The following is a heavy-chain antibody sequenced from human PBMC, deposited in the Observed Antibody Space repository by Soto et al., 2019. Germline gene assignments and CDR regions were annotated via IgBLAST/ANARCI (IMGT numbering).Heavy chain of an antibody. Sequence: SETLSLTCTVSGGSISSYYWSWIRQPPGKGLEWIGYIYYSGSTNYNPSLKSRVTISVDTSKNQFSLKLSSVTAADTAVYYCARAGSYYYGTSFDYWGQGTLVTSPQ. V-gene: IGHV4-59*01. CDR3: ARAGSYYYGTSFDY. J-gene: IGHJ4*02. CDR2: IYYSGST. D-gene: IGHD3-10*01. CDR1: GGSISSYY.